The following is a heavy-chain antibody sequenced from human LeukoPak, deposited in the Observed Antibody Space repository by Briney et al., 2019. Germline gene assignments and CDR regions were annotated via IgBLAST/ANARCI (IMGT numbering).Heavy chain of an antibody. D-gene: IGHD3-3*01. V-gene: IGHV3-21*01. CDR1: GFTFSSYS. J-gene: IGHJ4*02. CDR3: ARGSEWTNGVSDY. Sequence: GGSLRLSCAASGFTFSSYSMNWVRQAPGKGLEWVASISGSSTYISYADSVKGRFTISRDNAKNSLYLQMNSLRVEDTAVYYCARGSEWTNGVSDYWGQGTLVTVSS. CDR2: ISGSSTYI.